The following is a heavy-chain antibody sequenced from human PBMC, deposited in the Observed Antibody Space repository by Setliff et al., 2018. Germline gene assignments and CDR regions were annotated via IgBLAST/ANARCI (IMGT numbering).Heavy chain of an antibody. CDR2: IYYSGST. CDR1: GDSMSFSY. J-gene: IGHJ4*02. V-gene: IGHV4-59*01. CDR3: AKGRGEMDS. Sequence: PSETRSLTCSVSGDSMSFSYWSWIRQPPGKGLEWIGYIYYSGSTDSHPSLKSRVSISIDPSKNQFSLNVRSVTAADTAIYYCAKGRGEMDSWGQGILVTVSS. D-gene: IGHD3-10*01.